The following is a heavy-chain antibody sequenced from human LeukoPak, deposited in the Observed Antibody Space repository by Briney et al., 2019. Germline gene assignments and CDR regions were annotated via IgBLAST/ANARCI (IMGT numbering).Heavy chain of an antibody. D-gene: IGHD3-22*01. CDR2: ISGSGGST. CDR1: GFTFSSYG. Sequence: GGSLRLSCAASGFTFSSYGMSWVRQAPGKGLEWVSAISGSGGSTYYADSVKGRFTISRDNSKNTLYLQMNSLRAEDTAVYYCAKGVNYYDSSGYLDYWGQGTLVTVSS. V-gene: IGHV3-23*01. CDR3: AKGVNYYDSSGYLDY. J-gene: IGHJ4*02.